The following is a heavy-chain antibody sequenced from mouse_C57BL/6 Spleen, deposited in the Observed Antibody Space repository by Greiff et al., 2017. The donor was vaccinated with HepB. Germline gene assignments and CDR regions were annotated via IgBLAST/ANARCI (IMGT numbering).Heavy chain of an antibody. CDR2: IYPGSGNT. V-gene: IGHV1-76*01. Sequence: QVQLQQSGAELVRPGASVKLSCKASGYTFTDYYINWVKQRPGQGLEWIARIYPGSGNTYYNEKFKGKATLTAEKSSSTAYMQLSSLTSEDSAVYFCARVHYYGSSYGAMDYWGQGTSVTVSS. J-gene: IGHJ4*01. CDR3: ARVHYYGSSYGAMDY. D-gene: IGHD1-1*01. CDR1: GYTFTDYY.